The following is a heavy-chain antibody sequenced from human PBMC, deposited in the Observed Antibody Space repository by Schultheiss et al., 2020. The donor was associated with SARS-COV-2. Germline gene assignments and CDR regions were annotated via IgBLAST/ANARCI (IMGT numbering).Heavy chain of an antibody. CDR1: GGSFSGYY. CDR2: INHSGST. CDR3: AGGIGPSGDYSAGWFDP. V-gene: IGHV4-34*01. D-gene: IGHD4-11*01. Sequence: SETLSLTCAVYGGSFSGYYWSWIRQPPGKGLEWIGEINHSGSTNYNPSLKSRVTISVDTSKNQFSLKLSSVTAADTAVYYCAGGIGPSGDYSAGWFDPWGQGTLVTVAS. J-gene: IGHJ5*02.